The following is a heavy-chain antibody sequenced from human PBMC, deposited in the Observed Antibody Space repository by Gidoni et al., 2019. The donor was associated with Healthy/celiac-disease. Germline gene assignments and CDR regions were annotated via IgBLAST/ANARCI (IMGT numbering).Heavy chain of an antibody. CDR3: ARAKSITMIVGGY. CDR1: GYTFTSYA. Sequence: QVQLVQSGAEVKKPGASVKVSCKASGYTFTSYAMHWVRQAPGQRLEWMGWINAGNGNTKYAQKFQGRVTITRDTSASTAYMELSSLRSEDTAVYYCARAKSITMIVGGYWGQGTLVTVSS. J-gene: IGHJ4*02. CDR2: INAGNGNT. V-gene: IGHV1-3*01. D-gene: IGHD3-22*01.